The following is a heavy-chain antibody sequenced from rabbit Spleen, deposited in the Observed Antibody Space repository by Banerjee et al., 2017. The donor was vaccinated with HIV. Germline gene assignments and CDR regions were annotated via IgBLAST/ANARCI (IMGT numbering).Heavy chain of an antibody. CDR1: GFDFSSGG. V-gene: IGHV1S47*01. CDR2: IDPVFGTT. J-gene: IGHJ4*01. Sequence: QQQLEESGGGLVKPGGTLTLTCKASGFDFSSGGVSWVRQAPGKGLEWIGYIDPVFGTTYYANWVNGRFTISSHNGQNTLYLQLNSLTAADTATYFCARVDNNYDDIDLWGPGTLVTVS. CDR3: ARVDNNYDDIDL. D-gene: IGHD6-1*01.